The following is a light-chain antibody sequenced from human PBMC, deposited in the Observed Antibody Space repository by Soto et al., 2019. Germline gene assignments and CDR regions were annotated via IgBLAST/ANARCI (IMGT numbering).Light chain of an antibody. CDR2: DAS. Sequence: DIQMTQSPSSLSATVGDRVTITCQASQDISKYLNWYQQKPGKAPKLLIYDASNLETGVPSRFSGSGSGTDFSLPINSLQPEDIATYYCQQYDPPPYTFGHGTKLEI. CDR3: QQYDPPPYT. J-gene: IGKJ2*01. V-gene: IGKV1-33*01. CDR1: QDISKY.